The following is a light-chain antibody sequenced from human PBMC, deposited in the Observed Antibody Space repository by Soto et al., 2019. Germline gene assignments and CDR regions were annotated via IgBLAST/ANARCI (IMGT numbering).Light chain of an antibody. CDR1: SSDVGAYIF. CDR3: VSFTTSKSYV. V-gene: IGLV2-14*01. Sequence: QSVLTQPASVSGSPGQAITISCTGTSSDVGAYIFVSWYQQYPGKAPKLMIYDITNRPSGVSNRFSGSKAGNTASLTISGLQAEDAADYYCVSFTTSKSYVFGTRTKVTVL. J-gene: IGLJ1*01. CDR2: DIT.